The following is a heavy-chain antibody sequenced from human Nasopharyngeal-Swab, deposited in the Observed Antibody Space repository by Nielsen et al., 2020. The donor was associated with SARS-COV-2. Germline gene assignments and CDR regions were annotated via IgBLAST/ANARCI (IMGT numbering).Heavy chain of an antibody. J-gene: IGHJ4*02. V-gene: IGHV3-48*03. D-gene: IGHD2-2*01. Sequence: GGSLRLSCVASGFTFSIYEMNWVRQAPGKGLEWVSYISNSGGTRYYAESVKGRFTISRDSAKNSLFLQMNSLTAEDTAVYYCAKGRTYCSGTSCFSFDSWGQGTMVTVSS. CDR3: AKGRTYCSGTSCFSFDS. CDR1: GFTFSIYE. CDR2: ISNSGGTR.